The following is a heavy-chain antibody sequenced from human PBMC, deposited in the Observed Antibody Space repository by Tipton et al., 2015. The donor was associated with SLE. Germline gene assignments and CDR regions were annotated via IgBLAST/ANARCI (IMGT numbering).Heavy chain of an antibody. CDR1: GGSFSDFY. V-gene: IGHV4-59*01. J-gene: IGHJ4*02. D-gene: IGHD3-3*01. Sequence: TLSLTCAIYGGSFSDFYWSWIRQPPGKGLEWIGYIHYAGNTNYNPSLKSRVTMSVDPSRNQFSLKLSSVTAADTAVYYCAREPIYWSGYPTYYFDYWGQGALVTVSS. CDR2: IHYAGNT. CDR3: AREPIYWSGYPTYYFDY.